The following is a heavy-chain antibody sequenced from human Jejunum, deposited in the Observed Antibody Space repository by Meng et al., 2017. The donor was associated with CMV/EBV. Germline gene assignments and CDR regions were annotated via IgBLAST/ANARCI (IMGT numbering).Heavy chain of an antibody. CDR2: ISYSGNT. Sequence: GSLSSYHYYWSWVRLPPGKGLEWIAYISYSGNTNSKPSLKSRVSISVDAAKNQFSLRLRSVTAADTAVYYCARGWADIRLSGVMDVWGPGTTVTVSS. CDR3: ARGWADIRLSGVMDV. CDR1: GSLSSYHYY. V-gene: IGHV4-61*01. J-gene: IGHJ6*02. D-gene: IGHD2/OR15-2a*01.